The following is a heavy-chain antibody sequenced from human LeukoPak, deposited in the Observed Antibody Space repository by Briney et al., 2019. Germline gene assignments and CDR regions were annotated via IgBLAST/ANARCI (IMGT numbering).Heavy chain of an antibody. Sequence: GGSLRLSCAASGFTFSSYAMSWVRQAPGKGLEWVSAISGSGGRTYYADSVKGRFTISGDNSKNTLYLQMNSLRAEDTAVYYCAKGERHYYDSSGYYSYYFDYWGQGTLVTVSS. CDR2: ISGSGGRT. V-gene: IGHV3-23*01. CDR1: GFTFSSYA. D-gene: IGHD3-22*01. CDR3: AKGERHYYDSSGYYSYYFDY. J-gene: IGHJ4*02.